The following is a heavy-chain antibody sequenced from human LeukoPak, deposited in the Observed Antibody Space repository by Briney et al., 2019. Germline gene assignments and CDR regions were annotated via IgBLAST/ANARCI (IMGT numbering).Heavy chain of an antibody. D-gene: IGHD1-1*01. CDR2: ISSSGSTI. CDR3: ARSKRRSDRDPPYYFDY. CDR1: GFTFSDYY. Sequence: GGSLRLSCAASGFTFSDYYMSWIRQAPGKGLEWVSYISSSGSTIYYADSVKGRFTISRDNAKNSLYLQMNSLRAEDTAVYYCARSKRRSDRDPPYYFDYWGQGTLVTVSS. J-gene: IGHJ4*02. V-gene: IGHV3-11*04.